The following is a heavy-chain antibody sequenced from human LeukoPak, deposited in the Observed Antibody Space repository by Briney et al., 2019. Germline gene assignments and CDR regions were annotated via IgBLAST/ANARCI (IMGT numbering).Heavy chain of an antibody. CDR2: IRYDGTKK. J-gene: IGHJ4*02. V-gene: IGHV3-30*02. D-gene: IGHD3-3*01. CDR3: AKDGEGLDN. CDR1: GFTFSRYS. Sequence: GGSLRLSCAASGFTFSRYSMNWVRQAPGKGLEWVAFIRYDGTKKYYADSVKGPFTISRDNSKNTLYLQMNILRAEDTAVYYGAKDGEGLDNWGQGTLVTVSS.